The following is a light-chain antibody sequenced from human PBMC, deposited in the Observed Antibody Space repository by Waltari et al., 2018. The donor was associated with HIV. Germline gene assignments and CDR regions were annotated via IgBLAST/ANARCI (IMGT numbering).Light chain of an antibody. CDR3: QQSGTSIT. V-gene: IGKV3-20*01. Sequence: EIVLTQSPGTLSLSPGERATLSCRASQTITTSYLAWYHQKPGQAPRLLIYGASSRATGIPDRFSGSGSGTDFTLTSSRLEPEDVAVYYCQQSGTSITFGGGTKVEIK. J-gene: IGKJ4*01. CDR1: QTITTSY. CDR2: GAS.